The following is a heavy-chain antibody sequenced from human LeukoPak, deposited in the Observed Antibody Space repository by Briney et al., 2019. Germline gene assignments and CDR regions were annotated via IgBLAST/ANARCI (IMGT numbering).Heavy chain of an antibody. V-gene: IGHV3-74*01. CDR1: GLTFTSYW. Sequence: SGGSLRLSCAAPGLTFTSYWMQWVRQAPGKGLAWVSRINTDGSTTSYADSVRGRFIISRDNAKSTLYLQMNSLRAEDTAVYFCARPSGTYPWFDPWGQGTLVTVSS. J-gene: IGHJ5*02. CDR2: INTDGSTT. CDR3: ARPSGTYPWFDP. D-gene: IGHD1-26*01.